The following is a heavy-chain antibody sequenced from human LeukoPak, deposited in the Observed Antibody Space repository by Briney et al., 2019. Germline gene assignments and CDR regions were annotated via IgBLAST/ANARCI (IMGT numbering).Heavy chain of an antibody. CDR3: AREGGPYRPLDY. V-gene: IGHV4-4*02. Sequence: SETLSLTCGVSGGSISNTSWWTLVRQPPGKGLEWIGEVNLQGSTNYNPSLKSRVAISVDKSENHISLKLTSVTAADTAVYYCAREGGPYRPLDYSGQGTLVTVAS. CDR1: GGSISNTSW. J-gene: IGHJ4*02. CDR2: VNLQGST.